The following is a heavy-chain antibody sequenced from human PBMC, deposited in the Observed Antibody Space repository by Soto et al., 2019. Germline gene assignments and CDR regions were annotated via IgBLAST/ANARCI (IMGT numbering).Heavy chain of an antibody. V-gene: IGHV5-51*01. CDR2: IYPGDSDT. J-gene: IGHJ3*02. CDR3: ARPTGNWNYDAFDI. D-gene: IGHD1-7*01. CDR1: GYSFTSYW. Sequence: GESLRISCKGSGYSFTSYWIGWVRQMPGKGQEWMGIIYPGDSDTRYRPSFQGQATTSADKSISTAYLQWSSLKASDTAMYYCARPTGNWNYDAFDIWGQGTMVTVSS.